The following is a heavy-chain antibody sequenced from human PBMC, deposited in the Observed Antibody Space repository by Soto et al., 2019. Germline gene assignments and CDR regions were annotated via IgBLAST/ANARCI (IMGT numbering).Heavy chain of an antibody. Sequence: GSLRLSCAASGFTFDTFWMSWVREAPGKGLEWVANIKHDGSETYYVDSVKGRFTISRDNAKNSLFLQMNTLRTEDTAVYYCARDFATHCSGSTCYPYAYWGQGALVTVSS. CDR1: GFTFDTFW. J-gene: IGHJ4*02. V-gene: IGHV3-7*03. CDR2: IKHDGSET. CDR3: ARDFATHCSGSTCYPYAY. D-gene: IGHD2-15*01.